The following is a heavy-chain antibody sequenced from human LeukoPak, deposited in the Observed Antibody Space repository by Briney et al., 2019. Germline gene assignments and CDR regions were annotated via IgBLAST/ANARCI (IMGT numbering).Heavy chain of an antibody. Sequence: PSETLSLTCAVYGGSFSGYYWGWIRQPPGKGLEWIGEINHSGSTNYNPSLKSRVTISVDTSKNQFSLKLSSVTAADTAVYYCARAFSSWSNTAIDYWGQGTLVTVSS. J-gene: IGHJ4*02. CDR1: GGSFSGYY. CDR3: ARAFSSWSNTAIDY. V-gene: IGHV4-34*01. CDR2: INHSGST. D-gene: IGHD6-13*01.